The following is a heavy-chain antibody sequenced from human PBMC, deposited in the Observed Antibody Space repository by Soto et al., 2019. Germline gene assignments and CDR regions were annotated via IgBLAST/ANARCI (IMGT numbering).Heavy chain of an antibody. D-gene: IGHD3-10*01. V-gene: IGHV4-59*01. Sequence: QVQLQESGPGLVKPSETLSLTCTVSGGSISSYYWSWIRQPPGKGLEWIGDIYYSGSTNYNPSLRSRGSISVDTSKNQFSLSLSSVTTADTAVYYGARQLRRHWFDPWGQGTLVTVSS. CDR2: IYYSGST. CDR3: ARQLRRHWFDP. CDR1: GGSISSYY. J-gene: IGHJ5*02.